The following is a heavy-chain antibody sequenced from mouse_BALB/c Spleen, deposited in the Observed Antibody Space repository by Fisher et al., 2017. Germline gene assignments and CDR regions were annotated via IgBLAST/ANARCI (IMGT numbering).Heavy chain of an antibody. D-gene: IGHD2-10*02. V-gene: IGHV1-43*01. J-gene: IGHJ4*01. CDR3: ARGYGRGAMDY. Sequence: KFKGKAILTVDKSSSTAYMQLNSLTSEDSAVYFCARGYGRGAMDYWGQGTSVTVSS.